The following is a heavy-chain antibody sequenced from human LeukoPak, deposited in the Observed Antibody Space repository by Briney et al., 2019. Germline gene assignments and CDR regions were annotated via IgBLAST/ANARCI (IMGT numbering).Heavy chain of an antibody. CDR1: GGSFSGYY. Sequence: SETLSLTCAVYGGSFSGYYWSWIRQPPGKGLEWIGEINHSGSINYNPSLKSRVTISVDTSKNQFSLKLSSVTAADTAVYYCARGGGFLRNFDYWGQGTLVTVSS. D-gene: IGHD3-16*01. V-gene: IGHV4-34*01. CDR2: INHSGSI. CDR3: ARGGGFLRNFDY. J-gene: IGHJ4*02.